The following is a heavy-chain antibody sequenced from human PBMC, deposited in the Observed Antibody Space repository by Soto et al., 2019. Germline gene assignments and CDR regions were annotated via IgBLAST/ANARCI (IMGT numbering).Heavy chain of an antibody. Sequence: QVQLVQSGAEVKKPGASVQVSCTASGYTFTSYGISWVRQAPAQAREGMGWISAYNGNTNYAQTLQGRVTMTTDTSTSTAYMELRSLRSDDTAVYYCSSSGYCSSTSCSDYYYYYGMDGWGQGPTVTVSS. V-gene: IGHV1-18*01. D-gene: IGHD2-2*01. J-gene: IGHJ6*02. CDR2: ISAYNGNT. CDR1: GYTFTSYG. CDR3: SSSGYCSSTSCSDYYYYYGMDG.